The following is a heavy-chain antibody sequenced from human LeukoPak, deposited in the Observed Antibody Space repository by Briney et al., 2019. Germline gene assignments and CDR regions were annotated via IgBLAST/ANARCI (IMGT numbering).Heavy chain of an antibody. Sequence: ASVKVSCKASGYIFTGYYMHWVRQAPGQGLEWMGWINPNSGDTNYAQKFQGRVTMTRDTSISTAYMELSRLRSGGTAVYYCARVRYRLAETYIDYWGQGTLVTVSS. V-gene: IGHV1-2*02. CDR2: INPNSGDT. D-gene: IGHD3-16*01. CDR1: GYIFTGYY. J-gene: IGHJ4*02. CDR3: ARVRYRLAETYIDY.